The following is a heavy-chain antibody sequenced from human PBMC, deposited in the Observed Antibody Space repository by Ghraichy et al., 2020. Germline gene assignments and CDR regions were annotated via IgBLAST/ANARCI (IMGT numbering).Heavy chain of an antibody. CDR1: GYTFTSYD. CDR3: ARGSTIFGVVIAPNIDY. J-gene: IGHJ4*02. CDR2: MNPNSGNT. D-gene: IGHD3-3*01. V-gene: IGHV1-8*01. Sequence: ASVKVSCKASGYTFTSYDINWVRQATGQGLEWMGWMNPNSGNTGYAQKFQGRVTMTRNTSISTAYMELSSLRSEDTAVYYCARGSTIFGVVIAPNIDYWSQGTLVTVSS.